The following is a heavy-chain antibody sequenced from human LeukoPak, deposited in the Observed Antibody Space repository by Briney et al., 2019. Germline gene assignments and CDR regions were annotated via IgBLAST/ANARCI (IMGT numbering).Heavy chain of an antibody. V-gene: IGHV4-34*01. CDR3: ARGRGPTYFDY. Sequence: SETLSLTCAVYGGSFSGYYWSWIRQPPGKGLEWIGEINHSGSTNYNPSLKSRVTISVDTSKNQFSLKLSSVTAADTAVYYCARGRGPTYFDYWGQGTLVTVSS. CDR2: INHSGST. CDR1: GGSFSGYY. J-gene: IGHJ4*02.